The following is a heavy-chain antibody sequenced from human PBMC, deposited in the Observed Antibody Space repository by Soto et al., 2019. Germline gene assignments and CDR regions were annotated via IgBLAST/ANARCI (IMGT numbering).Heavy chain of an antibody. V-gene: IGHV3-30-3*01. CDR2: ISYDGNSN. CDR1: GFTFSSYS. Sequence: GSLRLSCASSGFTFSSYSIHWVRQAPGKGLEWVAFISYDGNSNYYADSVKGRFTISRDNSKNTLYLQMNTLRAEDTAVYYCARDRDSYGSSSYFDYWGQGTLVTVSS. J-gene: IGHJ4*02. D-gene: IGHD3-22*01. CDR3: ARDRDSYGSSSYFDY.